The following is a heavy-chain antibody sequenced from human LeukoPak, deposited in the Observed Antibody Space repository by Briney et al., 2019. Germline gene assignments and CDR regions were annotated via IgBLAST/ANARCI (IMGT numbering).Heavy chain of an antibody. CDR1: GFRFDDYY. V-gene: IGHV3-11*01. J-gene: IGHJ4*02. CDR3: AGHMVLSPRDY. Sequence: GGSLRLSCAASGFRFDDYYFSWIRQAPGKGLEWISFVSASGNILDHADSVKGRFTISRDNAKNSVYLQMNNVQAEDTAVYHCAGHMVLSPRDYWGPGTLVTVSS. CDR2: VSASGNIL. D-gene: IGHD3-10*01.